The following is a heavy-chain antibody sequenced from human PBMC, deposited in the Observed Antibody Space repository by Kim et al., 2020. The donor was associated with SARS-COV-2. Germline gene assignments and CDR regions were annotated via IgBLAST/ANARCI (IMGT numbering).Heavy chain of an antibody. V-gene: IGHV3-7*03. CDR1: GFTFSSNW. CDR3: ARDYSGSYDY. Sequence: GGSLRLSCAASGFTFSSNWMTWVRQAPGKGLEWVAHILQDGSEKYYVDSMKGRFTISRDNTKNSLYLQMNSLRAEDTAVYFCARDYSGSYDYWGQGTLVT. D-gene: IGHD6-19*01. CDR2: ILQDGSEK. J-gene: IGHJ4*02.